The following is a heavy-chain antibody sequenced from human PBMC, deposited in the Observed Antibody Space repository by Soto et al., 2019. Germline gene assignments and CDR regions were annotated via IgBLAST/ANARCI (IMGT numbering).Heavy chain of an antibody. CDR2: MNPNSGNT. V-gene: IGHV1-8*01. D-gene: IGHD6-13*01. CDR1: GYTFTSYD. Sequence: QVQLVQSGAEVKKPGASVKVSCKASGYTFTSYDINWVRQATGQGLEWMGWMNPNSGNTGYAQKFQGRVTMTRNTSISTAYMELSSLRSEDTAMYYCASPESIAAAGTNNAFDIWGQGTMVTVSS. CDR3: ASPESIAAAGTNNAFDI. J-gene: IGHJ3*02.